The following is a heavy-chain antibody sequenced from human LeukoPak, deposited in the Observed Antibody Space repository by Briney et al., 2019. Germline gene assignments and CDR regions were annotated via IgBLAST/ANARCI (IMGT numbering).Heavy chain of an antibody. CDR2: VDYNGST. CDR3: ARGFYEPIYR. V-gene: IGHV4-59*02. Sequence: PSETLSLTCSVSGASVSSSYWNWVRQSPGKGLEWIANVDYNGSTKYNPSLRGRGTMSLDTSKNQFHLKLESVTAADTARYFCARGFYEPIYRWGQGTLVTVSS. CDR1: GASVSSSY. J-gene: IGHJ5*02. D-gene: IGHD2/OR15-2a*01.